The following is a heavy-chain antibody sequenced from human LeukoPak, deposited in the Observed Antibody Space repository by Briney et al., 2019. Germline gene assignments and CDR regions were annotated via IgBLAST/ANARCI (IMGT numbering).Heavy chain of an antibody. CDR1: GGSISSYY. CDR3: AGRVTQPVRGFGMDV. J-gene: IGHJ6*02. D-gene: IGHD5-18*01. CDR2: IYYSGST. V-gene: IGHV4-59*08. Sequence: SETLSLTCTVSGGSISSYYWSWIRQPPGKGLEWIGYIYYSGSTNYNPSLKSRVTISVDTSKNQFSLKLSSVTAADTAVYYCAGRVTQPVRGFGMDVWGQGTTVTVSS.